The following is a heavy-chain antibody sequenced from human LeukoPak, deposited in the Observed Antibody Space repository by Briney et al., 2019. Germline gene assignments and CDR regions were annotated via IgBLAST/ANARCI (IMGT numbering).Heavy chain of an antibody. V-gene: IGHV4-59*01. CDR2: IYYSGST. Sequence: SETLSLTCTVSGGYISNFYWSWIRQPPGKGLEWIGYIYYSGSTNYNPSLKSRVPISVDTSKNQFSLKLSSVTAADTAVYYCARDRLVTTVYDAFDIWGQGTMVTVSS. J-gene: IGHJ3*02. CDR3: ARDRLVTTVYDAFDI. D-gene: IGHD4-17*01. CDR1: GGYISNFY.